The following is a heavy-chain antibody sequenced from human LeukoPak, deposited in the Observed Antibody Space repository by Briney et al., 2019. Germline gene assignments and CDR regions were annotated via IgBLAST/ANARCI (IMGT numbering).Heavy chain of an antibody. D-gene: IGHD6-19*01. V-gene: IGHV1-2*02. J-gene: IGHJ4*02. CDR2: ISPNTGGT. CDR3: ARVWIAGELLGWLGF. Sequence: ASVKVSCKASGYTFTGHYIHWIRQAPGQGLEWMGWISPNTGGTQSAQKFQGRVTMTRDTSISTAYMELRSLRSDDTAVYYCARVWIAGELLGWLGFWGQGSLVTVSS. CDR1: GYTFTGHY.